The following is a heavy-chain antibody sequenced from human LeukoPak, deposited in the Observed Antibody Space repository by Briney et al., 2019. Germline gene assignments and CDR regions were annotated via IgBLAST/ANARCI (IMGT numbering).Heavy chain of an antibody. CDR3: AKDRAYGGNSVATFDY. CDR1: GFTFSSYG. D-gene: IGHD4-23*01. J-gene: IGHJ4*02. Sequence: PGGSLRLSCAASGFTFSSYGMHWVRQAPGKGLEWVAVISYDGSNKYYADSVKGRFTISRDNSKNTLYLQMNSLRAEDTAVYYCAKDRAYGGNSVATFDYWGQGTLVTVSS. V-gene: IGHV3-30*18. CDR2: ISYDGSNK.